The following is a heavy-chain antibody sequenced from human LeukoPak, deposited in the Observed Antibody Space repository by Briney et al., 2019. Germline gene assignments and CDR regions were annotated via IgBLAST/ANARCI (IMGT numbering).Heavy chain of an antibody. D-gene: IGHD5-18*01. CDR2: INPNSGGT. J-gene: IGHJ4*02. Sequence: GASVKVSCKAPGYTFTGYYMHWVRQAPGQGLEWMGWINPNSGGTNYAQKFQGRVTMTRDTSISTAYMELSRLRSDDTAVYYCARDITGYSQFDYWGQGTLVTVSS. CDR1: GYTFTGYY. V-gene: IGHV1-2*02. CDR3: ARDITGYSQFDY.